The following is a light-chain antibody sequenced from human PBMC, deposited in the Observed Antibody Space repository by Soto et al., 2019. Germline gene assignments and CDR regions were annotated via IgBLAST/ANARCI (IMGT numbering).Light chain of an antibody. CDR1: QSISSW. CDR3: QQYDIFSLT. J-gene: IGKJ4*01. V-gene: IGKV1-5*03. CDR2: KAS. Sequence: DIQMTQSPSTLSASVGDRVTFTCRASQSISSWLAWYQQKPGKAPKRLIYKASTLESGIPSRFSGGGSGTEFTLTISSLQPDDFATYYCQQYDIFSLTFGGGTKVEVK.